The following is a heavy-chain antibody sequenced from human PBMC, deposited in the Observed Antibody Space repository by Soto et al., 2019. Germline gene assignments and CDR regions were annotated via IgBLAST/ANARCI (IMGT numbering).Heavy chain of an antibody. Sequence: XAVKVASKATRYPFTGYYMHWVRQAPGQGLEWMGWINPNSGGTNYAQKFQGRVTMTRDTSISTAYMELSRLRSDDAAVYYCARDIGGSVTNPGDPRGWFDPWGQRTLVSVSS. CDR1: RYPFTGYY. CDR3: ARDIGGSVTNPGDPRGWFDP. V-gene: IGHV1-2*02. J-gene: IGHJ5*02. CDR2: INPNSGGT. D-gene: IGHD4-17*01.